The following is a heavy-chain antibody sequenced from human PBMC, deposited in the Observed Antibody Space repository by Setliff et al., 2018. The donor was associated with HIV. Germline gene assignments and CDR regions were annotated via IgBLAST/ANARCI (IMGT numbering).Heavy chain of an antibody. CDR1: XXSLSKYW. Sequence: GGSLRLXXAXSXXSLSKYWMSWXRQAPGKGLEWVANIKQDESEMQYVDSVKGRFTISRDNAKNSLYLQMTSLRAEDTAVYYCARAYYHDSSGYQGFDYWGQGTLVTVSS. J-gene: IGHJ4*02. D-gene: IGHD3-22*01. CDR3: ARAYYHDSSGYQGFDY. V-gene: IGHV3-7*03. CDR2: IKQDESEM.